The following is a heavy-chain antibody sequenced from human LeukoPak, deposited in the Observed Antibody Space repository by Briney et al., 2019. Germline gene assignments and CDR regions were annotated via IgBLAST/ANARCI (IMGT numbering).Heavy chain of an antibody. CDR3: ARAHSMVIRLDY. J-gene: IGHJ4*02. D-gene: IGHD5-18*01. CDR2: IYYSGST. V-gene: IGHV4-31*03. Sequence: SETLSLTCTVSGGSISSGVYYWSWIRQHPGKGLEWIGYIYYSGSTCYNPSLKSRVTISVDTSKNQFSLKLSSVTAADTAVYYCARAHSMVIRLDYWGQGTLVTVSS. CDR1: GGSISSGVYY.